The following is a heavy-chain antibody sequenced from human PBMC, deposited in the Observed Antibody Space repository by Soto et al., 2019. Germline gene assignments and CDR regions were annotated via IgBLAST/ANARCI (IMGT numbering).Heavy chain of an antibody. CDR3: ARYVSSLVLGPENYYGLDV. CDR2: IYHSGAT. D-gene: IGHD7-27*01. Sequence: LSETPSLSCNVSGVSVCTGGYYGSWIRQHPGLGLEWIGYIYHSGATDHNPSLKSRVTISVDTSKNQFSLRLTSVTAADTAVYYCARYVSSLVLGPENYYGLDVWGRGTTVTVSS. J-gene: IGHJ6*02. V-gene: IGHV4-31*03. CDR1: GVSVCTGGYY.